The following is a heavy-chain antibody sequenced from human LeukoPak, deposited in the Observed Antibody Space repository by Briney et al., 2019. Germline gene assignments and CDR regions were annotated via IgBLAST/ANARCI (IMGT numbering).Heavy chain of an antibody. V-gene: IGHV1-2*04. D-gene: IGHD2-15*01. J-gene: IGHJ6*02. CDR2: INPNSGGT. Sequence: ASVKVSCKASGYTFTGYYMHWVRQAPGQGLEWMGWINPNSGGTNYAQKFQGWVTMTRDTSISTAYMELSSLRSEDTAVYYCARDRPLGYCSGGSCYVPSYGMDVWGQGTTVTVSS. CDR3: ARDRPLGYCSGGSCYVPSYGMDV. CDR1: GYTFTGYY.